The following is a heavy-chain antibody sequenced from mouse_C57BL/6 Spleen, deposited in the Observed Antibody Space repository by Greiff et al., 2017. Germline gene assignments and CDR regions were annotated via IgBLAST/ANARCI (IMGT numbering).Heavy chain of an antibody. CDR3: ARTGIYVGYYGGYFDV. V-gene: IGHV1-7*01. CDR2: INPSSGYT. CDR1: GYTFTSYW. D-gene: IGHD2-3*01. J-gene: IGHJ1*03. Sequence: QVQLQQSGAELAKPGASVKLSCKASGYTFTSYWLHWVKQRPGKGLEWIGYINPSSGYTKYNQKFKDKATLTADKSSSTAYMQLSSLTYEDSAVXYCARTGIYVGYYGGYFDVWGTGTTVTVSS.